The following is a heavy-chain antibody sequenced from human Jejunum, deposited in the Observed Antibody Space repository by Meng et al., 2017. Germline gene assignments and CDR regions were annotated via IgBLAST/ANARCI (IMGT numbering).Heavy chain of an antibody. D-gene: IGHD3-10*01. CDR3: ARDMPYSSGSFDY. J-gene: IGHJ4*02. CDR1: GFTFVSYA. Sequence: QVQLVQSGAEVKKPGASVTVSCKASGFTFVSYAIYWVRQAPGQGLEWMGWITAGNGNTKYSQKFQGRVTITRDTSASTAYMELSSLRSEDTAVYYCARDMPYSSGSFDYWGQETLVTVSS. V-gene: IGHV1-3*01. CDR2: ITAGNGNT.